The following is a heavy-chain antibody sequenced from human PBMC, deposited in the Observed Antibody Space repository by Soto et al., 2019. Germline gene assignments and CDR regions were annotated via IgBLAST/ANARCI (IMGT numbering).Heavy chain of an antibody. D-gene: IGHD2-2*01. V-gene: IGHV1-2*04. J-gene: IGHJ4*02. CDR3: ARELSSSWFDT. CDR1: GYTFTAHY. Sequence: GASVKVSCKASGYTFTAHYLHWVRQAPGQGLEWMGWINANSGATNYAQKFQGWVTLTRDTSISTTYMDLNRLKFDDTAVYYCARELSSSWFDTWGQGTLVTVSS. CDR2: INANSGAT.